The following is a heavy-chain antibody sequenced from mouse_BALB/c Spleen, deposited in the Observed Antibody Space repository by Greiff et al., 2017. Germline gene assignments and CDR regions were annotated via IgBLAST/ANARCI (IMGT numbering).Heavy chain of an antibody. J-gene: IGHJ3*01. CDR2: ISNGGGST. CDR1: GFTFSSYT. V-gene: IGHV5-12-2*01. CDR3: ARLYDYDVAWFAY. Sequence: EVKVVESGGGLVQPGGSLKLSCAASGFTFSSYTMSWVRQTPEKRLEWVAYISNGGGSTYYPDTVKGRFTISRDNAKNTLYLQMSSLKSEDTAMYYCARLYDYDVAWFAYWGQGTLVTVSA. D-gene: IGHD2-4*01.